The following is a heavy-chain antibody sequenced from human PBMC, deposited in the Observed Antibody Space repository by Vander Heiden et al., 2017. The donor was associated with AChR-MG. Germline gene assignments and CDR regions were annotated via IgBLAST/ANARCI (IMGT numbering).Heavy chain of an antibody. Sequence: QLQLQESGPGLVKPSETLSLTCTVSGGSISSSSYYWGWIRQPPGKGLEWIGSIYYSGSTYYNPSLKSRVTISVDTSKNQFSLKLSSVTAADTAVYYCARLPRGWELPNCFDPWGQGTLVTVSS. V-gene: IGHV4-39*01. J-gene: IGHJ5*02. D-gene: IGHD1-26*01. CDR1: GGSISSSSYY. CDR3: ARLPRGWELPNCFDP. CDR2: IYYSGST.